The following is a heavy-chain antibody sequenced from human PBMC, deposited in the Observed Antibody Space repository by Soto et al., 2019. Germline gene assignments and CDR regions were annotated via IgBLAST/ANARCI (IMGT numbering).Heavy chain of an antibody. CDR2: MSYDGPTK. D-gene: IGHD3-10*01. Sequence: QVQLVESGGGVVQPGRSLRLSCAASGFIFSNYVMYWVRQAPGKGLEWVAFMSYDGPTKSYADSVKGRFTISRDNSQNTLYLQMNSLRPEDTGVYYCAREVLWSRYFDYWGQGTLVTVSS. V-gene: IGHV3-30-3*01. CDR3: AREVLWSRYFDY. J-gene: IGHJ4*02. CDR1: GFIFSNYV.